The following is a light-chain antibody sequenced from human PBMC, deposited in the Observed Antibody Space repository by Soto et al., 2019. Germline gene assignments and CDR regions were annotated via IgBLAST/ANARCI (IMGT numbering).Light chain of an antibody. CDR2: DAS. CDR3: QQYYDYPLT. V-gene: IGKV1-8*01. CDR1: QGINNY. J-gene: IGKJ4*01. Sequence: AIRLAQSPSSLSASTGDRVTITCRASQGINNYLAWYQQKPGEAPKFLIYDASTLQRGVPTRFSGSGSGTDFTLSISGLQSEDSATYYCQQYYDYPLTFGGGTKVEIK.